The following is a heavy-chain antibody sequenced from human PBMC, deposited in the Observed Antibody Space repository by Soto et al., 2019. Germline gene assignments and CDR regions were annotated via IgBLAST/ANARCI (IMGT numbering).Heavy chain of an antibody. V-gene: IGHV1-2*02. Sequence: ASLKVSCKASGYTFTGYYVHWVRQAPGQGLEWMGWINPNSGDTYLAQRFQGRVTMNRDTSIGTAYMKLRGLTSDDTAEYYCAKGGAIVATGTRVYLYNAMDVWGQGXTVTVSS. D-gene: IGHD5-12*01. J-gene: IGHJ6*02. CDR2: INPNSGDT. CDR1: GYTFTGYY. CDR3: AKGGAIVATGTRVYLYNAMDV.